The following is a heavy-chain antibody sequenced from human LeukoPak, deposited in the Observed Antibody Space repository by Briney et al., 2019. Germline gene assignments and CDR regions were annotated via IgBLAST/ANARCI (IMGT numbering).Heavy chain of an antibody. V-gene: IGHV3-74*03. J-gene: IGHJ4*02. CDR1: GFTFSSYW. CDR2: INSDGSST. CDR3: ARPPTHTVTTGY. Sequence: GGSLRLSCAASGFTFSSYWMHWVRRAPGKGLMWVSRINSDGSSTKYADSVKGRFTISRDNAKNTLYLQMDSLRAEDTAVYHCARPPTHTVTTGYWGQGTLVTVSS. D-gene: IGHD4-17*01.